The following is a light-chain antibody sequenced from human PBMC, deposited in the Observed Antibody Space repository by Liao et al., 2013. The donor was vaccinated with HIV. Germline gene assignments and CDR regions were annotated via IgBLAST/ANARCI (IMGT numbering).Light chain of an antibody. CDR2: SDS. Sequence: SYELTQPPSVSVSPGQTASITCSGDKLGDKYACWYQQKPGQDPVLVIYSDSNRPSGIPERFSGSNPGNTTTLTISRIEAGDEADYYCQVWDSSSDLRVFGGGTKLTVL. CDR3: QVWDSSSDLRV. V-gene: IGLV3-1*01. J-gene: IGLJ3*02. CDR1: KLGDKY.